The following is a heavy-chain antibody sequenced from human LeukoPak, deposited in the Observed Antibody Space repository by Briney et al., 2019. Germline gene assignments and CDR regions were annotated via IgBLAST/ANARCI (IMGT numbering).Heavy chain of an antibody. CDR2: IYYSGST. CDR1: GGSISSGGYY. D-gene: IGHD6-19*01. Sequence: SETLSLTCTVSGGSISSGGYYWSWIRQHPGKGLEWIGYIYYSGSTNYNPSLKSRVTISVDTSKNQFSLKLSSVTAADTAVYYCARSSGFPYYFDYWGQGTLVTVSS. CDR3: ARSSGFPYYFDY. J-gene: IGHJ4*02. V-gene: IGHV4-61*08.